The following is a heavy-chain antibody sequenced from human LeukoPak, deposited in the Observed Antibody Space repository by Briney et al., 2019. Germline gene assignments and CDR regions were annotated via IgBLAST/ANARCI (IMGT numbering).Heavy chain of an antibody. J-gene: IGHJ3*02. V-gene: IGHV3-23*01. Sequence: GGSLRLSCAASGFTFSSYAMSCVRQAPGKGLEWVSAISGSGGSTYYADSVKGRFTITRDNSKNTLHLQMNSLRAEDTAVYYCAKVLDADSSASNAFDIWGQGTMVTVSS. CDR1: GFTFSSYA. D-gene: IGHD3-22*01. CDR2: ISGSGGST. CDR3: AKVLDADSSASNAFDI.